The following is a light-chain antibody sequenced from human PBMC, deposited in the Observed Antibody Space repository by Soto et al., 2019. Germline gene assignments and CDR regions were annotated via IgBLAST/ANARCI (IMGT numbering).Light chain of an antibody. CDR1: QSISSW. CDR2: KAS. V-gene: IGKV1-5*03. J-gene: IGKJ1*01. Sequence: IQMTQSPSTLSASVGDRVTITCRASQSISSWLAWYQQKPGKAPKLLIYKASSLESGVPSRFSGSGSGTEFTLTISSLQPDDFATYYCQQYNSYSPWTFGQGTKWIS. CDR3: QQYNSYSPWT.